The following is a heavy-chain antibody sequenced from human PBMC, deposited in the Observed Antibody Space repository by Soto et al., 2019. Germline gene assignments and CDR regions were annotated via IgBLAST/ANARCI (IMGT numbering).Heavy chain of an antibody. Sequence: QVQLVQSGAEVKKPGSSVKVSCKASGGTFSSYAISWVRQAPGQGLEWMGGLIPIFGTAHYAQKFQGRATITADESTSTAYMELSRLRSEDTAVYYCARVVTLVKSFNYWYFDLWGRGTLVTVSS. D-gene: IGHD6-13*01. CDR2: LIPIFGTA. CDR1: GGTFSSYA. V-gene: IGHV1-69*12. J-gene: IGHJ2*01. CDR3: ARVVTLVKSFNYWYFDL.